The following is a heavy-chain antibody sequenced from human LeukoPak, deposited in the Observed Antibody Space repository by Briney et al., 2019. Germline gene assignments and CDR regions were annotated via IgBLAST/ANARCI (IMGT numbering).Heavy chain of an antibody. J-gene: IGHJ4*02. V-gene: IGHV3-21*01. D-gene: IGHD2-15*01. CDR1: GFTFSSYA. Sequence: PGGSLRLSCAASGFTFSSYAMSWVRQAPGKGLEWVSSISSSSSYIYYADSVKGRFTISRDNAKNSLYLQMNSLRAEDTAVYYCARGDDIVVVVAATASDYWGQGTLVTVSS. CDR3: ARGDDIVVVVAATASDY. CDR2: ISSSSSYI.